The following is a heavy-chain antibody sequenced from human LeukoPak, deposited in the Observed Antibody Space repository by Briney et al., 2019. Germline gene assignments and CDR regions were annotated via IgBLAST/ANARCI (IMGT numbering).Heavy chain of an antibody. CDR3: ARAPNGDYGYYFDY. CDR2: IKRDGHEK. CDR1: GFTFSTYW. V-gene: IGHV3-7*01. J-gene: IGHJ4*02. Sequence: PGGSLRLSCAASGFTFSTYWMTWVRQAPGKGLEWVANIKRDGHEKYYVDSVKGRFTISRDNAKNSLYLLMNSLRAEDTAVYYCARAPNGDYGYYFDYWGQGALVTVSS. D-gene: IGHD4-17*01.